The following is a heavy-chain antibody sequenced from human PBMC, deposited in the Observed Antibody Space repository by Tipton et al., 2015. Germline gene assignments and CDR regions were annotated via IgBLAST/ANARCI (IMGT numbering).Heavy chain of an antibody. J-gene: IGHJ6*02. CDR1: GFLFSKYW. Sequence: SLRLSCAASGFLFSKYWMSWVRQAPGKGLEWVANIKQDGSEKYYVDSVKGRFTISRDDAANLLYLQMNSLRADDTAVYYCARHYGDYSFALDVWGRETTVTVSS. CDR2: IKQDGSEK. V-gene: IGHV3-7*03. D-gene: IGHD3-16*01. CDR3: ARHYGDYSFALDV.